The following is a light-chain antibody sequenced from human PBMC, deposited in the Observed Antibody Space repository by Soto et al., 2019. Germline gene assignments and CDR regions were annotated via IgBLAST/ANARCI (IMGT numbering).Light chain of an antibody. Sequence: QSARTQPRSVSGSPGHSVTISCTGTSTDFVSYNRVSWYQQPPGTAPKLIIYEASNRPSGVPDRFSGSKSGNTASLTISGLQAADEADYYCSLYTSEKTYVFGTGNNGTV. CDR2: EAS. CDR1: STDFVSYNR. J-gene: IGLJ1*01. V-gene: IGLV2-18*01. CDR3: SLYTSEKTYV.